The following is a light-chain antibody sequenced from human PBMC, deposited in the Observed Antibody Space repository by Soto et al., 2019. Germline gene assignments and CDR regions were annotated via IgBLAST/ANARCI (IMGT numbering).Light chain of an antibody. CDR2: GES. CDR1: QSVTGTY. CDR3: QQYGSPLWT. J-gene: IGKJ1*01. V-gene: IGKV3-20*01. Sequence: EIVLTQSPGTLSLSPGDRATLSCRASQSVTGTYLAWYQQKPGQAPRLLIYGESIRATGIPDRFSGSGSGTDFTLTISGLEPEDSAVYYCQQYGSPLWTFGQGTKVEI.